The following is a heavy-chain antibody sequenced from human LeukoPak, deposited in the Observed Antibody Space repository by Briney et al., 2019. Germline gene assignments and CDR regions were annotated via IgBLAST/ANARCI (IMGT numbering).Heavy chain of an antibody. CDR1: GYRFTSYW. J-gene: IGHJ4*02. CDR2: IYPGDSGT. CDR3: ARRNPMSGDSFDS. D-gene: IGHD4-17*01. Sequence: PGESLKISCRGSGYRFTSYWMAWVRQMPGKGLEWMGLIYPGDSGTRYSPSFQGQVTISADKSINTAYLQWSSLKASDTAMYYCARRNPMSGDSFDSWGQGTLVTVSS. V-gene: IGHV5-51*01.